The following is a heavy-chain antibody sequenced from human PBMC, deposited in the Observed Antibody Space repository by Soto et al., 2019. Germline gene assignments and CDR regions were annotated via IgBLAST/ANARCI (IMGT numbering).Heavy chain of an antibody. CDR1: GFTFSSYA. D-gene: IGHD6-19*01. J-gene: IGHJ1*01. CDR2: ISGSCGST. CDR3: AKERAVVGTSVSEY. Sequence: GGSVRRSCAASGFTFSSYAMRWVRQAPGKGLEWVSAISGSCGSTYYADSVKGRFTISRDNSKNTLYLQMNSLRAEDTAVYYCAKERAVVGTSVSEYWVKGKMASVSA. V-gene: IGHV3-23*01.